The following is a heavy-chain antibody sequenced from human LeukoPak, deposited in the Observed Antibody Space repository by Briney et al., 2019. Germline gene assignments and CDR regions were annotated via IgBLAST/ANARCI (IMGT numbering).Heavy chain of an antibody. J-gene: IGHJ4*02. V-gene: IGHV3-30-3*01. CDR3: AREGRTGRPPCFDF. CDR2: ISYDGSNK. Sequence: PGGSLRLSCAASGFTFSSYAMHWVRQAPGKGLEWVAVISYDGSNKYYADSVKGRFTISRDNSKNTLYLQMNSLRAEDTAVYYCAREGRTGRPPCFDFWGQGTLVTVSS. D-gene: IGHD7-27*01. CDR1: GFTFSSYA.